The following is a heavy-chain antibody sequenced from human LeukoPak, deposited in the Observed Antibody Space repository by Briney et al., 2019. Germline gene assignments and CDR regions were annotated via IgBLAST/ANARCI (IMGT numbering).Heavy chain of an antibody. CDR1: GFTVSSNY. CDR2: IYSGGST. Sequence: GGSLRLSCAASGFTVSSNYMSWVRQAPGKGLEWVSVIYSGGSTYYADSVKGRFTISRDNSKNTLYLQMNSLRAEDTAVYYCARDRMATIGVYWGQGTLVTASS. D-gene: IGHD5-24*01. J-gene: IGHJ4*02. V-gene: IGHV3-53*01. CDR3: ARDRMATIGVY.